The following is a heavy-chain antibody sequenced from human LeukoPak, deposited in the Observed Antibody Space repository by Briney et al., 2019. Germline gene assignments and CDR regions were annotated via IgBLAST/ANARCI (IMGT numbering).Heavy chain of an antibody. J-gene: IGHJ4*02. D-gene: IGHD2-21*02. V-gene: IGHV3-23*01. CDR3: AKEVVTAMFDY. CDR2: ISGTGGST. CDR1: GFTFSTYA. Sequence: PGGSLRLSCAASGFTFSTYAVNWVRQAPGKGLEWVSTISGTGGSTYYADSVKGRFTISRDNSKNTLYLQMSSLRAEDTAVYYCAKEVVTAMFDYWGQGTLVTVSS.